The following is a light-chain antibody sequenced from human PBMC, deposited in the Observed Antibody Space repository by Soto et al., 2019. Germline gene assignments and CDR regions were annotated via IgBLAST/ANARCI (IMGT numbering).Light chain of an antibody. Sequence: DIQMTRSPSSLSASVVDRVTITCLASQSISFYLNWYQQKPGHAPKFLIYAASNLQTGVPSRLSGSGSGTDLTITINSTQHEDFETYSCQQSYSNTITFGHGTRLEI. CDR3: QQSYSNTIT. J-gene: IGKJ5*01. CDR1: QSISFY. CDR2: AAS. V-gene: IGKV1-39*01.